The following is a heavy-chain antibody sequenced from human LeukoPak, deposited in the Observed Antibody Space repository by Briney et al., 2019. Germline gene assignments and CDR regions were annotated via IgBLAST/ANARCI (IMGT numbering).Heavy chain of an antibody. Sequence: GGSLRPSCAASGFTVSSNYMSWVRQAPGKGLEWVSVIYSGGSTYYADSVKGRFTISRDNSKNTLYLQMNSLRAEDTAVYYCARASMTLDAFDIWGQGTMVTVSS. J-gene: IGHJ3*02. V-gene: IGHV3-66*01. CDR2: IYSGGST. CDR3: ARASMTLDAFDI. CDR1: GFTVSSNY.